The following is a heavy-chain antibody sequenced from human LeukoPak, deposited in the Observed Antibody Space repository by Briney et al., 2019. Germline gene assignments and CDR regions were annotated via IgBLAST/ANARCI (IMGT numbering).Heavy chain of an antibody. V-gene: IGHV4-4*02. Sequence: SETLSLTCAVSGGSIGSSNWWSWVRQPPGKGLEWIGEIYHSGSTNYNPSLKSRVTISVDKSKNQFSLKLSSVTAADTAVYYCARDLRIIVLMVYAIYYYYYYMDVWGKGTTVTVSS. D-gene: IGHD2-8*01. CDR3: ARDLRIIVLMVYAIYYYYYYMDV. CDR2: IYHSGST. J-gene: IGHJ6*03. CDR1: GGSIGSSNW.